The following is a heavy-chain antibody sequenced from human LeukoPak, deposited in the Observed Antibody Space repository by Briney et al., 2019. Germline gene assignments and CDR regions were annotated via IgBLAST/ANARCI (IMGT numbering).Heavy chain of an antibody. Sequence: PGGSLRLSCAASGFTFSSYAMHWVRQAPGKGLEWVAVISYDGSNKYYADSVKGRFTISRDNSKNTLYLQMNSLRAEDTAVYYCARVGPDSSSSGGNWGQGTLVTVSS. V-gene: IGHV3-30-3*01. J-gene: IGHJ4*02. CDR3: ARVGPDSSSSGGN. CDR1: GFTFSSYA. CDR2: ISYDGSNK. D-gene: IGHD6-13*01.